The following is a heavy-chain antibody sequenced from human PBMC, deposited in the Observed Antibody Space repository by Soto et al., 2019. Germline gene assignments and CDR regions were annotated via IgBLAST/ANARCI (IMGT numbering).Heavy chain of an antibody. D-gene: IGHD1-1*01. CDR2: IYYSGST. J-gene: IGHJ6*02. Sequence: SETLSLTCTVSGGSISSYYWSWIRQPPGKGLEWIGYIYYSGSTNYNPSLKSRVTISVDTSKNQFSLKLSPVTAADTAVYYCATDLGKDATRLNWKLQWTASYYYGMDVWGQGTTVTVSS. CDR1: GGSISSYY. CDR3: ATDLGKDATRLNWKLQWTASYYYGMDV. V-gene: IGHV4-59*01.